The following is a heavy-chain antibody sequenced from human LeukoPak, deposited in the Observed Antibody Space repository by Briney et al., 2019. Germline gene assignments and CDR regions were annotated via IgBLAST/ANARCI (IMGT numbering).Heavy chain of an antibody. CDR1: GFTFSSYW. D-gene: IGHD2-15*01. V-gene: IGHV3-7*05. J-gene: IGHJ4*02. CDR2: IKQDLSVK. CDR3: ARSGEVGPPFY. Sequence: GGSLRLSCAASGFTFSSYWMSGVSQATGKGREWVANIKQDLSVKYYVDPVKGRFTISRDNAKNSLYLQMNSLRAEDTAVYYCARSGEVGPPFYWGQGTLVPVSS.